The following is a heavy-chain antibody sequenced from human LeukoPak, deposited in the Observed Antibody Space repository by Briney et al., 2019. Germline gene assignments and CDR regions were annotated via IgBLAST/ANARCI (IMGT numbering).Heavy chain of an antibody. J-gene: IGHJ4*02. Sequence: SETLSLTCTVSGGSISGTDLYWGWIRQLPGKGLEWIGNIHSSGNSFCNPSLKSRVTISVDTSKNQFSLKLSSVTAADTAVYYCARHGEFSSSVHFDRWGQGTLVTVSS. CDR3: ARHGEFSSSVHFDR. CDR2: IHSSGNS. CDR1: GGSISGTDLY. V-gene: IGHV4-39*01. D-gene: IGHD6-6*01.